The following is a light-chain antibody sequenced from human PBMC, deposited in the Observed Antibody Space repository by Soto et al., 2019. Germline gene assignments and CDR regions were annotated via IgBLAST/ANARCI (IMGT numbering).Light chain of an antibody. CDR3: SSYAGNKHV. Sequence: QSALTQPPSASGSLGQSVTISCTGTRSDVGGYEYVSWYQQHPGKAPKLMIYEVTKWPSGVPDRFSGSKSGNTASLTVSGLQAEDEADYYCSSYAGNKHVFGTGTKVTVL. J-gene: IGLJ1*01. V-gene: IGLV2-8*01. CDR1: RSDVGGYEY. CDR2: EVT.